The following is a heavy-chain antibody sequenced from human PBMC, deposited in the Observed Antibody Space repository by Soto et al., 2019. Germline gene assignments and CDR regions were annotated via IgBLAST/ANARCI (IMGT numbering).Heavy chain of an antibody. CDR3: ARNRIGTYSGLDFDY. V-gene: IGHV1-69*06. CDR2: IIPIFGTA. CDR1: GGTFSSYA. J-gene: IGHJ4*02. D-gene: IGHD6-13*01. Sequence: GASVKVSCKAFGGTFSSYAISWVRQAPGQGLEWMGGIIPIFGTANYAQKFQGRVTITADKSTSTAYMELSSLRSEDTAVYYCARNRIGTYSGLDFDYWGQGTLVTVSS.